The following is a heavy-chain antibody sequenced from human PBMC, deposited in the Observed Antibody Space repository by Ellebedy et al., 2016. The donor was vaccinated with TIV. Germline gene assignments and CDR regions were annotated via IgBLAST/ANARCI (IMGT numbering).Heavy chain of an antibody. CDR3: SKMYGFDWLSPPGV. Sequence: PGGSLRLSCAASGFTFSSFGLHWVRQAPGKGLEWVAVITYDGSNEYYADSVKGRFTISRDNSKNTLYLQMHSLRVEDTAVYFCSKMYGFDWLSPPGVWGQGTTVTVSS. D-gene: IGHD3-9*01. CDR1: GFTFSSFG. CDR2: ITYDGSNE. J-gene: IGHJ6*02. V-gene: IGHV3-30*18.